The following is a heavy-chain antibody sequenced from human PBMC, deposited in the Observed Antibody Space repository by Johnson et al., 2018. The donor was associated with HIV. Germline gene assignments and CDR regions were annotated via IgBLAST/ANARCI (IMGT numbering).Heavy chain of an antibody. CDR3: AREEGNYILTRGDAFDI. J-gene: IGHJ3*02. V-gene: IGHV3-30*02. Sequence: QVQLVESGGGVVQPGGSLRLSCAASGFTFSSYGMHWVRQAPGKGLAWVAFIRYDGSNNYYADSVKGRFPISRDNSKNSLYLQMNSLSAEDTAVYYCAREEGNYILTRGDAFDIWGQGTMVTVSS. CDR2: IRYDGSNN. CDR1: GFTFSSYG. D-gene: IGHD3-9*01.